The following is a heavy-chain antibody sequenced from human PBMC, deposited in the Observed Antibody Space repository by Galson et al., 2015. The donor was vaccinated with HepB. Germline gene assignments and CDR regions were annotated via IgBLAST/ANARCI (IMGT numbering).Heavy chain of an antibody. V-gene: IGHV1-69*13. D-gene: IGHD1-20*01. CDR2: IIPIFGTA. CDR3: ARPRGVYNWNDGAFDI. CDR1: GGTFSSYA. J-gene: IGHJ3*02. Sequence: SVKVSCKASGGTFSSYAISWVRQAPGQGLEWMGGIIPIFGTANYAQKFQGRVTITADESTSTAYMELSSLRSEDTAVYYCARPRGVYNWNDGAFDIWGQGTMVTVSS.